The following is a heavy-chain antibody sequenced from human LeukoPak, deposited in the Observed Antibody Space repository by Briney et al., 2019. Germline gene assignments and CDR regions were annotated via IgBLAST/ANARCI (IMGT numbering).Heavy chain of an antibody. CDR1: GFTFSSYW. Sequence: PGGSLRLSCAASGFTFSSYWMSWVRQAPGKGLEWVANIKQDGSEKYYVDSVKGRFTISRDNAKNSLYLPINSLRAEDTGVYYCAPRIAAATNGGIWFDPWGQGTLVTVSS. V-gene: IGHV3-7*01. J-gene: IGHJ5*01. D-gene: IGHD6-13*01. CDR3: APRIAAATNGGIWFDP. CDR2: IKQDGSEK.